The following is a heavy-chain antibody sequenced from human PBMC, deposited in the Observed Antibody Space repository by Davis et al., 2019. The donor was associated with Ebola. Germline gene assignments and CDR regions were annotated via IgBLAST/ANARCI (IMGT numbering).Heavy chain of an antibody. CDR2: ISSSGNTM. Sequence: GESLKISCAASGFSFSSYNMIWVRQAPGKGLEAVSYISSSGNTMHYTDPVRGRFTISRDNAKTSLYLQMNSLRTEDTAVYYCARDRGIVGATDFFDYWGQGTLVTVSS. D-gene: IGHD1-26*01. CDR3: ARDRGIVGATDFFDY. V-gene: IGHV3-48*01. CDR1: GFSFSSYN. J-gene: IGHJ4*02.